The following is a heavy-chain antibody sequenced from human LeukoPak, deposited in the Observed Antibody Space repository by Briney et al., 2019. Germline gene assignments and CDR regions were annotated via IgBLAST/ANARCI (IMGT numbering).Heavy chain of an antibody. J-gene: IGHJ5*02. CDR1: GFTFSTYD. V-gene: IGHV3-13*01. CDR3: VRGDVGFDP. D-gene: IGHD2-21*01. CDR2: IGKAGDT. Sequence: PGGSLRLSCTASGFTFSTYDMPWVRQPTGEGLEWVAGIGKAGDTYYLGSVKGRFTISRENAKNSLYLQMNSLRVGDTALYYCVRGDVGFDPWGQGTLVTVSS.